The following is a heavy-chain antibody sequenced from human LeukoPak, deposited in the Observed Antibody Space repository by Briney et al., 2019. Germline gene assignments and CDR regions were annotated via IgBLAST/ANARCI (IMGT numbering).Heavy chain of an antibody. J-gene: IGHJ5*02. CDR1: GFTFSSYA. V-gene: IGHV3-23*01. CDR3: ATKWRGGYCSGGSCVDP. CDR2: ISGSGGST. Sequence: GGSLRPSCAASGFTFSSYAMGWVRQAPGKGLEWVSAISGSGGSTYYADSVKGRFTISRDNSKNTLYLQMNSLRAEDTAVYYCATKWRGGYCSGGSCVDPWGQGTLVTVSS. D-gene: IGHD2-15*01.